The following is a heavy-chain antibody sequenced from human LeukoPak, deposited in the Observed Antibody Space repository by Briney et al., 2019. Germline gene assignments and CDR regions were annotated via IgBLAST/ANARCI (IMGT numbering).Heavy chain of an antibody. CDR2: INHSGST. CDR3: ARGPASGSDFAWFDP. D-gene: IGHD3-10*01. V-gene: IGHV4-34*01. Sequence: SETLSLTCAVYGGSLSNYYWSWIRQPPGKGLEWIGEINHSGSTKFNPSLKSRVTILVDMSNSQFSLELRTVTAADTAVYYCARGPASGSDFAWFDPWGQGTLVTVSS. CDR1: GGSLSNYY. J-gene: IGHJ5*02.